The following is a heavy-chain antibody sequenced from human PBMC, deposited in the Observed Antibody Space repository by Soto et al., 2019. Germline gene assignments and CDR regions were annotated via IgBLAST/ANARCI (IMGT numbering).Heavy chain of an antibody. CDR1: GFTFSSYA. D-gene: IGHD3-22*01. CDR3: AKGAYYYDSSGYPNS. Sequence: GGSLILSCAASGFTFSSYAMSWVRQAPGKGLAWVSAISGNGGSTYYEDSGKGRFTISRDNSKNTLYLQMNSLRAEDTAVYYCAKGAYYYDSSGYPNSWGQGTLVTVSS. J-gene: IGHJ5*02. V-gene: IGHV3-23*01. CDR2: ISGNGGST.